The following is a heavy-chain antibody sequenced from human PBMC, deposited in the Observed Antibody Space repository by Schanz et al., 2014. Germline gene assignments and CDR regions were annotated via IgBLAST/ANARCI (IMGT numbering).Heavy chain of an antibody. CDR3: ARGASRDYFAMDV. Sequence: DVQLAESGGGLVQPGGSLRLSCAASGFTLSSYALSWVRQSPGKGLEWVARVSRDGSETTYVDSVRGRFTISRDTAKNTVFLQMNNLRAEDTAVYYCARGASRDYFAMDVWGQGTTVTVSS. V-gene: IGHV3-74*02. CDR2: VSRDGSET. CDR1: GFTLSSYA. J-gene: IGHJ6*02.